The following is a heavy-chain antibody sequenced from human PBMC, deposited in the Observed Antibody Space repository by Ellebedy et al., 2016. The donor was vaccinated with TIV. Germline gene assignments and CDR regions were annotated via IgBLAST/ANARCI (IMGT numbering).Heavy chain of an antibody. Sequence: SEPLSLTCAVYGGSFSGYYWSWIRQLPGRGLEWIGEINHSGNTNYHPSLKSRVTMSVDTSKNQFSLKLSSVTAADTAVYYCARGSNGYYYGMDVWGQGTTVTVSS. V-gene: IGHV4-34*01. CDR2: INHSGNT. CDR1: GGSFSGYY. J-gene: IGHJ6*02. D-gene: IGHD6-19*01. CDR3: ARGSNGYYYGMDV.